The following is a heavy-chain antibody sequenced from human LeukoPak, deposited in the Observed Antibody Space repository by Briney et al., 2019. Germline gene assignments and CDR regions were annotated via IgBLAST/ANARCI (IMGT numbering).Heavy chain of an antibody. CDR3: ARMVRRVFLDY. CDR1: GGSISSYY. Sequence: SETLSLTCTVSGGSISSYYWSWIRQPAGKGLEWIGRIDTSGNTNYKPSLKSRVTISVDTSKNQFSLKLSSVTAADTAVYYCARMVRRVFLDYWGQGTLVTVSS. CDR2: IDTSGNT. D-gene: IGHD3-10*01. V-gene: IGHV4-4*07. J-gene: IGHJ4*02.